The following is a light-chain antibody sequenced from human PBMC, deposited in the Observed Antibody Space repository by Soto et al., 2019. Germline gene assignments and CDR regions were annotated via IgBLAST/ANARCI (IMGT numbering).Light chain of an antibody. V-gene: IGLV2-14*01. Sequence: QSALTQPASVSGSPGQSIAISCTGSGSDVGGYNYVSWYQQHPGKAPKLMIYEVSNRPSGVSNRFSGSKSGNTASLTISGLQAEDEADYYCSSYTSSSTGVFGTGTKLTVL. J-gene: IGLJ1*01. CDR3: SSYTSSSTGV. CDR1: GSDVGGYNY. CDR2: EVS.